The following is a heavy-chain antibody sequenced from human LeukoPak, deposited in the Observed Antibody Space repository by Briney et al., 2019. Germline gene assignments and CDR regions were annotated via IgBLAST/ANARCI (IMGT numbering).Heavy chain of an antibody. J-gene: IGHJ4*02. CDR3: AKGPYYDSSGYYVY. V-gene: IGHV4-34*01. D-gene: IGHD3-22*01. CDR1: GGSFSGYS. CDR2: VNHSGST. Sequence: SETLSLTCAVYGGSFSGYSWNWIRQPPGKGLEWLGEVNHSGSTNHNPSLKSRVTISVNTSKNQFSLRLSSVTAADTAVYYCAKGPYYDSSGYYVYWGQGTLVTASS.